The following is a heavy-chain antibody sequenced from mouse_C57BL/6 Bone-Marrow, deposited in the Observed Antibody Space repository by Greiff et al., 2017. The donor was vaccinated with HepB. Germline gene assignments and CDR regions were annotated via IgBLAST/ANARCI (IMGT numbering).Heavy chain of an antibody. CDR1: GYSFTGYY. Sequence: VQLQQPGPELVKPGASVKISCKASGYSFTGYYMNWVKQSPEKSLEWIGEINPSTGGTTYNQKFKAKATLTVDKSSSTAYMQLKSLTSEDSAVYYCARCDSYWGQGTTLTVSS. V-gene: IGHV1-42*01. J-gene: IGHJ2*01. CDR2: INPSTGGT. CDR3: ARCDSY.